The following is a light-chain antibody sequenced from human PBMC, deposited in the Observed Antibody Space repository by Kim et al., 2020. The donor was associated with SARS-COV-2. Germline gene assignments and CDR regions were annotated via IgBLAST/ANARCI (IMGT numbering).Light chain of an antibody. CDR2: YDS. V-gene: IGLV3-21*04. Sequence: PGKAARINCGGNNIGSKSVHWYQQKPGQAPVLVIYYDSDRPSGIPERFSGSNSGNTATLTISRVEAGDEADYYCQVWDSSSDHPVFGGGTQLTVL. CDR1: NIGSKS. J-gene: IGLJ3*02. CDR3: QVWDSSSDHPV.